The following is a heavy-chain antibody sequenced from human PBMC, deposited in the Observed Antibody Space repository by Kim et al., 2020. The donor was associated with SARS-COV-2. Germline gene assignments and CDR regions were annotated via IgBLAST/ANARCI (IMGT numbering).Heavy chain of an antibody. Sequence: SETLSLTCTVSGGSISSGGYYWSWIRQHPGKGLEWIGYIYYSGSTYYNPSLKSRVTISVDTSKNQFSLKLSSVTAADTAVYYCARGLPPSYDSSGYEFDPWGQGTLVTVSS. D-gene: IGHD3-22*01. V-gene: IGHV4-31*03. CDR1: GGSISSGGYY. CDR2: IYYSGST. J-gene: IGHJ5*02. CDR3: ARGLPPSYDSSGYEFDP.